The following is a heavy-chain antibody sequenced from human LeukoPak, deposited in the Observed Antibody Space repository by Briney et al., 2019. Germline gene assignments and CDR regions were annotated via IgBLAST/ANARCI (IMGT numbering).Heavy chain of an antibody. CDR2: IIPIFGTA. CDR1: GGTFSSYA. D-gene: IGHD4-17*01. V-gene: IGHV1-69*05. CDR3: ARGGYGDYVFDY. J-gene: IGHJ4*02. Sequence: GASVKVSCKASGGTFSSYAISWVRQAPGRGLEWMGGIIPIFGTANYAQKFQGRVTVTTDESTSTAYMELSSLRSEDTAVYYCARGGYGDYVFDYWGQGTLVTVSS.